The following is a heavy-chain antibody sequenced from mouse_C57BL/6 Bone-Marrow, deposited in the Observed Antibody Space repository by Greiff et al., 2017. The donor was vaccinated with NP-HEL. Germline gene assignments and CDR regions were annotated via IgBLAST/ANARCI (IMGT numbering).Heavy chain of an antibody. CDR3: ESRRVITTVVSGYWYFDD. CDR2: INPSNGGT. D-gene: IGHD1-1*01. V-gene: IGHV1-53*01. CDR1: GYTFTSYW. J-gene: IGHJ1*03. Sequence: QVQLQQPGTELVKPGASVKLSCKASGYTFTSYWMHWVKQRPGQGLEWIGNINPSNGGTNYNEKFKSKATLTVDKSSSTAYMQLSSLTSEDSAVYYYESRRVITTVVSGYWYFDDWGTGTTLTVSS.